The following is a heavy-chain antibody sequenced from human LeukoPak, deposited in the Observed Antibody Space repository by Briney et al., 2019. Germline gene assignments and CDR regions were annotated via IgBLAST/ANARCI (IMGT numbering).Heavy chain of an antibody. CDR2: ISAYNGNT. J-gene: IGHJ4*02. CDR3: ARGHFDWLFTAFDY. D-gene: IGHD3-9*01. CDR1: GYTFTSYG. V-gene: IGHV1-18*01. Sequence: GASVKVSCKASGYTFTSYGISWVRQAPGQGLEWMGWISAYNGNTNYAQKLQGRVTMTTDTSTSTAYIELRSLRSDDTAVYYCARGHFDWLFTAFDYWGQGTLVTVSS.